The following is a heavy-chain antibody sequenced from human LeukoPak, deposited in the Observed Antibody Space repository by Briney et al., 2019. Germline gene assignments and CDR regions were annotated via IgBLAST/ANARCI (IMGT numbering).Heavy chain of an antibody. D-gene: IGHD4-17*01. CDR2: ISAYNGNT. J-gene: IGHJ3*02. CDR3: ARVNVDYGDYLFAFDI. Sequence: ASVKVSCKASGYTFTSYGITWVRQAPGQGLEWMGWISAYNGNTNYAQKLQGRVTMTTDTSTSIAYMELRSLRSDDTAVCYCARVNVDYGDYLFAFDIWGQGTMVTVSS. V-gene: IGHV1-18*01. CDR1: GYTFTSYG.